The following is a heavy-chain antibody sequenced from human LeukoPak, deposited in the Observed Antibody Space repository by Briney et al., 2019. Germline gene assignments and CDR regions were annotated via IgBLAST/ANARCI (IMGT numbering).Heavy chain of an antibody. CDR3: AKDPISSGYYLISAWFDP. D-gene: IGHD3-22*01. CDR1: GFTFSSYA. Sequence: GSLRLSCAASGFTFSSYAMSWVRQAPGKGLEWVSAISGSGGSTYYADSVKGRFTISRDNSKNTLYLQMNSLRAEDTAVYYCAKDPISSGYYLISAWFDPWGQGTLVTVSS. J-gene: IGHJ5*02. V-gene: IGHV3-23*01. CDR2: ISGSGGST.